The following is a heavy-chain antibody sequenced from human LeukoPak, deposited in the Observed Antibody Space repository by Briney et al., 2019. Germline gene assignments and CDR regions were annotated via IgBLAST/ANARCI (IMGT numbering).Heavy chain of an antibody. V-gene: IGHV3-23*01. J-gene: IGHJ4*02. D-gene: IGHD3-22*01. CDR2: ISGGGAGT. Sequence: GGSLRLSCAASGLIFGFYAMSWVRQAPGKGLEWVSSISGGGAGTYYADSVRGRFTISRDNSKNTLYLQMDSLRAEDTALYYCAKDFVRYDIQFDYWGQGALVTVSS. CDR3: AKDFVRYDIQFDY. CDR1: GLIFGFYA.